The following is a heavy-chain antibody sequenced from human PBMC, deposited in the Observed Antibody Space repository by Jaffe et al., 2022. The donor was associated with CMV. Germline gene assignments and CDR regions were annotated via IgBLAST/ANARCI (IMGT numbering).Heavy chain of an antibody. D-gene: IGHD3-3*01. V-gene: IGHV4-34*01. J-gene: IGHJ4*02. Sequence: QVQLQQWGAGLLKPSETLSLTCAVYGGSFSGYYWSWIRQPPGKGLEWIGEINHSGSTNYNPSLKSRVTISVDTSKNQFSLKLSSVTAADTAVYYCARVEGDFWSGYYPNPFDYWGQGTLVTVSS. CDR1: GGSFSGYY. CDR2: INHSGST. CDR3: ARVEGDFWSGYYPNPFDY.